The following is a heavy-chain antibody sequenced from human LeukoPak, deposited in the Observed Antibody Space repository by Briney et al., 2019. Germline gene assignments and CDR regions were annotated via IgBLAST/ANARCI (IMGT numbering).Heavy chain of an antibody. V-gene: IGHV4-59*01. Sequence: SETLSLTCNVSGGSMSSYYWSWIRQPPGKGLEWIGYIYYSGSTKYNPSLKSRVTISVDTSKNQFSLKLSSVTAADTAVYYCARFIDEIDNWFDPWDRGTLVTVSS. CDR1: GGSMSSYY. CDR2: IYYSGST. J-gene: IGHJ5*02. D-gene: IGHD3-16*02. CDR3: ARFIDEIDNWFDP.